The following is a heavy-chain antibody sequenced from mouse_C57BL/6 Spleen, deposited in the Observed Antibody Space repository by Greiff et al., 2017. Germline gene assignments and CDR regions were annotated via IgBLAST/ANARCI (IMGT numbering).Heavy chain of an antibody. CDR1: GFSLTSYG. CDR2: IWSDGST. D-gene: IGHD1-1*01. V-gene: IGHV2-6*02. Sequence: VKLVESGPGLVAPSQSLSITCTVSGFSLTSYGVHWVRQPPGKGLEWLVVIWSDGSTTYNSALKSRLSISKDNSKSQVFLKMNSLQTDDTAMYYCARNYGSSPYWYFDVWGTGTTVTVSS. J-gene: IGHJ1*03. CDR3: ARNYGSSPYWYFDV.